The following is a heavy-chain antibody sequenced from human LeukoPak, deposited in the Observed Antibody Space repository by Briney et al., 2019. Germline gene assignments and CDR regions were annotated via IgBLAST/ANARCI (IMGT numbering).Heavy chain of an antibody. Sequence: SVKVSCKASGGTFSSYAISWVRQAPGQGLEWMGGIIPIFGTANYAQKFQGRVTITADESTSTAYMELSSLRSEDTAVYYCAAYCSSTSCPIPFDYWGQGTLVTVSS. CDR3: AAYCSSTSCPIPFDY. CDR1: GGTFSSYA. V-gene: IGHV1-69*13. CDR2: IIPIFGTA. D-gene: IGHD2-2*01. J-gene: IGHJ4*02.